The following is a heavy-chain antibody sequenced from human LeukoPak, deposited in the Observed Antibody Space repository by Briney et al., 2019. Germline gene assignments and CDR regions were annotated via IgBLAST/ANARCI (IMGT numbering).Heavy chain of an antibody. CDR1: GFTFDDYA. CDR3: AKDISKRPYYYYYGKDV. Sequence: GGSLRLSCAASGFTFDDYAMHWVRQAPGKGLEWVSLISGDGGSTYYADSVKGRFTTPRDNSKDSLYLQMNSLRTEDTALYYCAKDISKRPYYYYYGKDVWGQGTTVTVSS. J-gene: IGHJ6*02. V-gene: IGHV3-43*02. CDR2: ISGDGGST.